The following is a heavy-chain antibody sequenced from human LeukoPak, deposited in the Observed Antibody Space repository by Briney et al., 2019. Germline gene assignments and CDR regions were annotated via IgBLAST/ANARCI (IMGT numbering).Heavy chain of an antibody. CDR2: INHSGST. J-gene: IGHJ4*02. V-gene: IGHV4-34*01. Sequence: KSSETLSLTCAVYGGSFSGYYWSWIRQAPGKGLEWIGEINHSGSTNYNPSLKSRVTISVDTSKNQFSLKLSSVTAADTAVYYCARGISYDILTGPRTHFDYWGQGTLVTVSS. D-gene: IGHD3-9*01. CDR3: ARGISYDILTGPRTHFDY. CDR1: GGSFSGYY.